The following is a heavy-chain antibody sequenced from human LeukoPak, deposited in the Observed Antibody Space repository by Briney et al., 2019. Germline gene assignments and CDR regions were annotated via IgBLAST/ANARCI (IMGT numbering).Heavy chain of an antibody. J-gene: IGHJ4*02. CDR3: ASGDSSGYYAY. Sequence: ASVKVSCKASGYTFTSYGISWVRQAPGQGLEWMGWISAYNGNTNYAQKFQGRVTMTRDTSISTAYMELSRLRSDDTAVYYCASGDSSGYYAYWGQGTLVTVSS. D-gene: IGHD3-22*01. CDR1: GYTFTSYG. CDR2: ISAYNGNT. V-gene: IGHV1-18*01.